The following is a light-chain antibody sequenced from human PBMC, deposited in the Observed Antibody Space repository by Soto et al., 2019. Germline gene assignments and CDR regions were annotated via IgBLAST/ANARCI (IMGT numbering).Light chain of an antibody. CDR3: QQYDTSPPLT. CDR1: QSVGSSY. J-gene: IGKJ5*01. CDR2: GAS. V-gene: IGKV3-20*01. Sequence: VLRQSPGALSLSPGERAALSCRASQSVGSSYLAWYQQKPGQAPRLLIYGASTRATDIPARFSGSGSGTDFTLTISSLQAEDFAVYYCQQYDTSPPLTFGQGTRLEIK.